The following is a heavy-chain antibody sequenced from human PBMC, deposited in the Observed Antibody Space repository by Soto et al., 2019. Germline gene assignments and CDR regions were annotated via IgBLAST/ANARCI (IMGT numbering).Heavy chain of an antibody. CDR3: ASIQTAMAKIGPFDY. D-gene: IGHD5-18*01. J-gene: IGHJ4*02. CDR2: IIPIFGTA. CDR1: GGTFSSYA. Sequence: QVQLVQSGAEVKKPGSSVKVSCKASGGTFSSYAISWVRQAPGQGLAWMGGIIPIFGTANYAQKFQGRVTITADESTSTAYMELSSLRSEDTAVYYWASIQTAMAKIGPFDYWGQGTLVTVSS. V-gene: IGHV1-69*01.